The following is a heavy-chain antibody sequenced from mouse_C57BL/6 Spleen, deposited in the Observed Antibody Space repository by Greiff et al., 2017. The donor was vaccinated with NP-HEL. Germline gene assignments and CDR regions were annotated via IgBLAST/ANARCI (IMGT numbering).Heavy chain of an antibody. J-gene: IGHJ3*01. CDR2: ISDGGSYT. CDR3: ARDEGYGNPAWFAY. D-gene: IGHD2-1*01. Sequence: DVHLVESGGGLVKPGGSLKLSCAASGFTFSSYAMSWVRQTPEKRLEWVATISDGGSYTYYPDNVKGRFTISRDNAKNNLYLQMSHLKSEDTAMYYCARDEGYGNPAWFAYWGQGTLVTVSA. CDR1: GFTFSSYA. V-gene: IGHV5-4*01.